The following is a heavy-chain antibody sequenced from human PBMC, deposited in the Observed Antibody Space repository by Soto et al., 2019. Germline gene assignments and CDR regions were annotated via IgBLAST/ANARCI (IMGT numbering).Heavy chain of an antibody. CDR2: MNPNSGNT. J-gene: IGHJ5*02. D-gene: IGHD6-13*01. CDR3: ARRPSGVKQLAQGPNWFDP. V-gene: IGHV1-8*01. Sequence: ASVKVSCKASGYTFTSYDINWVRQATGQGLEWMGWMNPNSGNTGYAQKFQGRVTMTRNTSISTAYMELSSLRSEDTAVYYCARRPSGVKQLAQGPNWFDPWGQGTPVTVSS. CDR1: GYTFTSYD.